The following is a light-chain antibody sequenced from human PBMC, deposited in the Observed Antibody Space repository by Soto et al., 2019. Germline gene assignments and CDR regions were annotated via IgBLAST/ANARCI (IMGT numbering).Light chain of an antibody. CDR1: QGISNY. CDR2: AAS. Sequence: DIQMTQAPFSLSASVGNRVTITCRASQGISNYLARYQQKPGKVPKLLICAASTLQSGVPSRFSGSGSGTDFTLTITSLHPEDVATYYCQKYSSARWTFGQGTKVEI. CDR3: QKYSSARWT. V-gene: IGKV1-27*01. J-gene: IGKJ1*01.